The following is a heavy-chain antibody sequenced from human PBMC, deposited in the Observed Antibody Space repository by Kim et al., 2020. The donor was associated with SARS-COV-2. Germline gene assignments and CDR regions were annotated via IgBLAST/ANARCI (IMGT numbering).Heavy chain of an antibody. CDR3: AAAVRADYYDSSGYYFGVGDLGPFEY. Sequence: GGSLRLSCAASGFTFSSYAMSWVRQAPGKGLEWVSAISGSGGSTYYADSVKGRFTISRDNSKNTLYLQMNSLRAEDTAVYYCAAAVRADYYDSSGYYFGVGDLGPFEYWGEGTLVTVSS. CDR2: ISGSGGST. J-gene: IGHJ4*02. D-gene: IGHD3-22*01. V-gene: IGHV3-23*01. CDR1: GFTFSSYA.